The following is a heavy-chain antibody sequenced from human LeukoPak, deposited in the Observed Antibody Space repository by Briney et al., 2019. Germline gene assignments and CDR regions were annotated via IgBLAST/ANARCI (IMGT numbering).Heavy chain of an antibody. V-gene: IGHV4-31*03. CDR3: ARATMDYYDSSGYYLDY. D-gene: IGHD3-22*01. Sequence: SQTLSLTCTVSGGSISSGGYYWSWIRQHPGKGLEWIGYIYYSGSTYYNPSLKSRVTISVDTSKNQFSLKLSSVTAADTAVYYCARATMDYYDSSGYYLDYWGQGTLVTVSS. J-gene: IGHJ4*02. CDR1: GGSISSGGYY. CDR2: IYYSGST.